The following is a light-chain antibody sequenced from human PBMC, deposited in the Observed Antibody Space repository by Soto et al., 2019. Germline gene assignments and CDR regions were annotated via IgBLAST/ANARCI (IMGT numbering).Light chain of an antibody. CDR3: SSYTSSSTLV. V-gene: IGLV2-14*01. J-gene: IGLJ2*01. Sequence: QSVLTQPASVSGSPGRSITISCTGTSSDVGGYNYVSWYQQHPGKAPKFMIYDVSNRPSGVSNRFSGSKSGNTASLTISGLQAEDEADYYCSSYTSSSTLVFGGGTKLTVL. CDR2: DVS. CDR1: SSDVGGYNY.